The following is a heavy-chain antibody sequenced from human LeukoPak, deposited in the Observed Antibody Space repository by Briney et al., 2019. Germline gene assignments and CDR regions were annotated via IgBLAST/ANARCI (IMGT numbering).Heavy chain of an antibody. Sequence: SETLSLTCTVSGGSISSSSYYWGWIRQPPGKGLEWIGSIYYSGSTYYNPSLKSRVTISVDTSKNQFSLKLSSVTAADTAVYYCARHPSRYCSSTSCYKDYMDVWGKGTTVTVSS. CDR1: GGSISSSSYY. CDR2: IYYSGST. D-gene: IGHD2-2*02. V-gene: IGHV4-39*01. J-gene: IGHJ6*03. CDR3: ARHPSRYCSSTSCYKDYMDV.